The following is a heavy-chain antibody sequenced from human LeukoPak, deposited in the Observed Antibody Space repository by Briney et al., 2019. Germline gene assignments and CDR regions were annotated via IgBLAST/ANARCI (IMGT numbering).Heavy chain of an antibody. Sequence: PGGSLRLSCAASGFTFSSYAMSWVRQAPGKGLEWLSAISGSGCSTYYADSVKRRFPLPRDNSKNTVSVQMHSERPEDTAVYYCAKDLPSGYDGGGVPVYWGQGTLVTVSS. D-gene: IGHD5-12*01. CDR3: AKDLPSGYDGGGVPVY. CDR1: GFTFSSYA. J-gene: IGHJ4*02. CDR2: ISGSGCST. V-gene: IGHV3-23*01.